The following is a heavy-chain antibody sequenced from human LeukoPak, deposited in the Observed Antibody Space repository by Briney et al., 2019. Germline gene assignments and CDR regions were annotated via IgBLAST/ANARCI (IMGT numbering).Heavy chain of an antibody. CDR2: IDPSDSYT. D-gene: IGHD6-25*01. Sequence: GESLKISCNGSGYXFTTYWIGWVRQMPGKGLEWMGRIDPSDSYTNYSPSFQGHVTMSAHRSISTAYLQWSSLKASDTALYYCARQAVDYYYGMDVWGQGTTVTVSS. V-gene: IGHV5-10-1*01. CDR1: GYXFTTYW. CDR3: ARQAVDYYYGMDV. J-gene: IGHJ6*02.